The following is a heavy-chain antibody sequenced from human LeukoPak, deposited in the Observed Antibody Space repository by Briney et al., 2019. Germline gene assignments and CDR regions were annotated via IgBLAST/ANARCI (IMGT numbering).Heavy chain of an antibody. CDR3: ARYLITFGGVIVIGNWFDP. CDR1: GGSITSYY. J-gene: IGHJ5*02. Sequence: SETLSLTCTVSGGSITSYYWSWIRQSAGKGLEWIGRIYITGSTTYNPSLKSRVTMSLDTSKNQFSLKLSSVTAADTAVYYCARYLITFGGVIVIGNWFDPWGQGHLVTVSS. CDR2: IYITGST. D-gene: IGHD3-16*02. V-gene: IGHV4-4*07.